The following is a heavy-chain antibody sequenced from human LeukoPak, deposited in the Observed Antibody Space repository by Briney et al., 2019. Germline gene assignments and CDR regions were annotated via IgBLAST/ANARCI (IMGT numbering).Heavy chain of an antibody. CDR2: ISSSSSYI. CDR3: ARSAVPATAISRY. CDR1: GFTFSSYS. D-gene: IGHD2-2*01. Sequence: GGSLRLSCAASGFTFSSYSMNWVRQAPGKGLEWVSSISSSSSYIYYADSVKGRFTIFRDNAKNSLYLQMNSLRAEDTAVYYCARSAVPATAISRYWGQGTLVTVSS. J-gene: IGHJ4*02. V-gene: IGHV3-21*01.